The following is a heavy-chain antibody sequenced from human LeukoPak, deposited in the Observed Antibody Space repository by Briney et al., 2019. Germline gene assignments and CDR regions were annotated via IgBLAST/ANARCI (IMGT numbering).Heavy chain of an antibody. D-gene: IGHD6-19*01. CDR2: INHSGST. J-gene: IGHJ5*02. Sequence: PSETLSLTCAVYGGSFSGYYWSWIRQPPGKGLEWIGEINHSGSTNYNPSLKSRVTISVDTSKNQFSLKLSSVTAADTAVYYCARGARHSSGWKTHGRCWFDPWGQGTLVTVSS. V-gene: IGHV4-34*01. CDR1: GGSFSGYY. CDR3: ARGARHSSGWKTHGRCWFDP.